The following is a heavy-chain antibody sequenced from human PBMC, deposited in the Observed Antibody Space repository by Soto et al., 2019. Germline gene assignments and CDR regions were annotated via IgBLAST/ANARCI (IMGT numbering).Heavy chain of an antibody. CDR2: ISGSGGNT. Sequence: PGGSLRLSCAASGFTFSSYAMTWVRQAPGKGLEWVSAISGSGGNTYYADAVKGRFTISRDNSKNTVYLQMDSLRAEDTAVYYCAKGNAYGGNPLVFDLWGQGTLVTVSS. D-gene: IGHD2-15*01. V-gene: IGHV3-23*01. CDR3: AKGNAYGGNPLVFDL. J-gene: IGHJ4*02. CDR1: GFTFSSYA.